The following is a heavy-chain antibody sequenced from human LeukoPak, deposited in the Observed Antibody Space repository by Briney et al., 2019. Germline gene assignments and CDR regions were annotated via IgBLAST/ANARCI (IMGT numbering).Heavy chain of an antibody. D-gene: IGHD2-2*01. Sequence: GGSLRLSCEASGFIFSNYVMNWVRQAPGKGLEWVSGIPESGNSPGYADSVKGRFTISRDNSKNTLYLQMNSLRPEDTAVYYCAKDNPIEKVPGLGPGSWGQGTLVTVSS. J-gene: IGHJ5*02. CDR2: IPESGNSP. CDR1: GFIFSNYV. CDR3: AKDNPIEKVPGLGPGS. V-gene: IGHV3-23*01.